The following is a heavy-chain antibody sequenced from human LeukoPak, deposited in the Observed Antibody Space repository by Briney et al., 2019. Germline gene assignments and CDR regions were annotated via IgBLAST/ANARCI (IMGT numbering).Heavy chain of an antibody. V-gene: IGHV1-8*01. CDR1: GYTFTNYD. Sequence: ASVKVSCKASGYTFTNYDINWVRQATGQGLEWMGWMNPNNGNAGYAQKFQDKVTMTRDTSISTAYMELSSLRSEDTAIYYCARAARMGGYFKMDAFDIWGQGTMVTVSS. D-gene: IGHD3-22*01. CDR2: MNPNNGNA. J-gene: IGHJ3*02. CDR3: ARAARMGGYFKMDAFDI.